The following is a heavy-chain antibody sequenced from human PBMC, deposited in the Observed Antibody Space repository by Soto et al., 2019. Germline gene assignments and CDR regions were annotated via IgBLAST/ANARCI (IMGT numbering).Heavy chain of an antibody. J-gene: IGHJ4*02. CDR3: ARDKITGLFDY. CDR2: INHSGST. V-gene: IGHV4-34*01. CDR1: GGSFSGYS. Sequence: QVQLQQWGAGLLKPSETLSLTCAVYGGSFSGYSWTWIRQPPGTGLEWMGEINHSGSTNYNPSLKSRVTISVDTSKNQFSLKLTSVTAADTAVYYCARDKITGLFDYWGQGALVTVSS. D-gene: IGHD2-8*02.